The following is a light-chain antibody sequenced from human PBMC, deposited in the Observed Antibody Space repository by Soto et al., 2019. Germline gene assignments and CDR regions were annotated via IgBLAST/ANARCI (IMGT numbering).Light chain of an antibody. J-gene: IGLJ1*01. V-gene: IGLV2-8*01. CDR1: SSDVGGYDY. CDR2: EVS. CDR3: SSYAGSSTYV. Sequence: QSVLTQPPSASGSPGQPVTISCTGTSSDVGGYDYVSWYQQHPGKAPKLMIYEVSKRPSGVPDRFSGSKSGNTASLTVSGLQAEDEADYYCSSYAGSSTYVFGTGTKVTVL.